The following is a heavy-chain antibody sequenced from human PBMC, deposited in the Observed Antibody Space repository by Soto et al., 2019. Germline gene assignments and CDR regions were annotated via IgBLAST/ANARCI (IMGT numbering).Heavy chain of an antibody. J-gene: IGHJ4*02. V-gene: IGHV1-8*01. CDR3: GRGGGPCDY. CDR2: MNPNSGNT. Sequence: QGQLVQSGAEVKKPGASVTVSCKASGYTFTSYDLNWVRQATGQGLEWMGWMNPNSGNTGYAEKFQGRVTMTRNTSIRTVYMELSRRRSEDSAVYYCGRGGGPCDYWGQGTLVTVSS. CDR1: GYTFTSYD. D-gene: IGHD3-16*01.